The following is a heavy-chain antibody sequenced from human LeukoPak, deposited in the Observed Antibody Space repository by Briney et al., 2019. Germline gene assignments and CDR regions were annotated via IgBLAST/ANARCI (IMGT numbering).Heavy chain of an antibody. CDR2: IWYDGSNK. V-gene: IGHV3-33*08. J-gene: IGHJ3*02. CDR1: GFTFSSYG. Sequence: PGRSLRLSCAASGFTFSSYGMHWVRQAPGKGLEWVAVIWYDGSNKYYADSVKGRFTISRDNSKNTLYLQMNSLRAEDTAVYYCARESFDYYGLDAFDIWGQGTMVTVSS. D-gene: IGHD3-10*01. CDR3: ARESFDYYGLDAFDI.